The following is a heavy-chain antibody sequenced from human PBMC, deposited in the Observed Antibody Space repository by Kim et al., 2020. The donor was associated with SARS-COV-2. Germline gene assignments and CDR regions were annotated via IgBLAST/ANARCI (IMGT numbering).Heavy chain of an antibody. V-gene: IGHV3-21*01. CDR3: ATLAVAAPNAY. CDR1: GFTFSSYS. Sequence: GGSLRLSCAASGFTFSSYSMNWVRQAPGKGLEWVSSISSSSSYIYYADSVKGRFTISRDNAKNSLYLQMNSLRAEDTAVYYCATLAVAAPNAYWGQGTLVTVSS. CDR2: ISSSSSYI. J-gene: IGHJ4*02. D-gene: IGHD6-19*01.